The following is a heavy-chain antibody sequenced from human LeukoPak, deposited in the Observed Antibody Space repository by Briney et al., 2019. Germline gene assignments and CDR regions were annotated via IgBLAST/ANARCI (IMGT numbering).Heavy chain of an antibody. CDR3: ARHRCSGGSCYHTLYNWFDP. V-gene: IGHV4-34*01. D-gene: IGHD2-15*01. Sequence: SETLFLTCAVYGGSFSGYYWSWIRQPPGKGLEWIGEINHSGSTNYNPSLKSRVTISVDTSKNQFSLKLSSVTAADTAVYYCARHRCSGGSCYHTLYNWFDPWGQGTLVTVSS. J-gene: IGHJ5*02. CDR2: INHSGST. CDR1: GGSFSGYY.